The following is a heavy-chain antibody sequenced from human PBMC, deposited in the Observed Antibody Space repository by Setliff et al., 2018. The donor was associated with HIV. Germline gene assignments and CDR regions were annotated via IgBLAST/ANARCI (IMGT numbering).Heavy chain of an antibody. D-gene: IGHD6-6*01. J-gene: IGHJ4*02. CDR2: IKQDGSDM. V-gene: IGHV3-7*01. CDR1: GLPFYNYW. Sequence: PGGSLRLSCVASGLPFYNYWMTWLRRAPGRGLEWVASIKQDGSDMHYIESVEGRFTISRDNAKNSLYLEMSSLTVEDTALYYCARDWPSSTAAGDCWGQGTLVTVSS. CDR3: ARDWPSSTAAGDC.